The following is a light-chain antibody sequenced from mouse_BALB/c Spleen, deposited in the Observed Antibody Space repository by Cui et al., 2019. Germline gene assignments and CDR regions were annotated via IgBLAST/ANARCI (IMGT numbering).Light chain of an antibody. V-gene: IGKV12-98*01. CDR1: QTIGTW. CDR2: AAT. J-gene: IGKJ2*01. Sequence: KHITLSPAPQSASLRQSVTISCRGSQTIGTWLAWYQQKPGTSPQLLIYAATSLADGVPSRFSGSGSGTKFSFKISSLQAEDVVSYYCQQLYSTPSTFGGGTKLEIK. CDR3: QQLYSTPST.